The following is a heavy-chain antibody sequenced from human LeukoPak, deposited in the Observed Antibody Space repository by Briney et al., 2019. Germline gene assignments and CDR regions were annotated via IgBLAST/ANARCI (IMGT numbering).Heavy chain of an antibody. CDR3: AKGHGITMVRGVKASRSHFDY. Sequence: PGGSLRLSCAASGFTFSNYAMSWVRQAPGKGLQWVPVISSGGASPYDADSVKGRFTISRDNSKNTLYLQMNSLRAEDTAVYYCAKGHGITMVRGVKASRSHFDYWGQGTLVTVSS. CDR2: ISSGGASP. D-gene: IGHD3-10*01. V-gene: IGHV3-23*01. CDR1: GFTFSNYA. J-gene: IGHJ4*02.